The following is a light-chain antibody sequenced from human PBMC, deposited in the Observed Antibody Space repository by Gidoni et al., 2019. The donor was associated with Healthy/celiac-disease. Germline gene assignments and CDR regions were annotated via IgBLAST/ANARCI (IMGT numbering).Light chain of an antibody. V-gene: IGLV3-19*01. CDR1: SLRSYY. Sequence: SSELTQDPAVSVALGQTVRITCQGESLRSYYASWYQQKPGQAPVLVIYGKNNRPSGIPDRFSVSSSGNTASLTITGAQAEDAADYYCHSRDSSGNHYVFGTGTKVTVL. CDR3: HSRDSSGNHYV. CDR2: GKN. J-gene: IGLJ1*01.